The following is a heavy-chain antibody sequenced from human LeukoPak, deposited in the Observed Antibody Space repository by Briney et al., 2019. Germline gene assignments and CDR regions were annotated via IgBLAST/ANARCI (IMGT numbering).Heavy chain of an antibody. V-gene: IGHV3-9*01. Sequence: GGSLRLSCAASGFTFDDYAMHWVRQAPGKGLEWVSGISWNSGSIGYADSVKGRFTISRDNAKNSLYLQMNSLRAEDTALYYCAKDTDWETAAPGGGYDYWGQGTLVTVSS. CDR2: ISWNSGSI. J-gene: IGHJ4*02. CDR3: AKDTDWETAAPGGGYDY. D-gene: IGHD6-13*01. CDR1: GFTFDDYA.